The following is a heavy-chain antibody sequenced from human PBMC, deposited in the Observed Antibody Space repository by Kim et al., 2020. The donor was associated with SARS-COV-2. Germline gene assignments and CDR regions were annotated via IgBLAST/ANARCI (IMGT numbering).Heavy chain of an antibody. D-gene: IGHD3-22*01. CDR2: INPISGGT. CDR1: GYSFTGYY. Sequence: ASVKVSCKASGYSFTGYYIHWVRQAPGQGLEWMGRINPISGGTNYAQKLQGRVTMTRDTSITTAYMELSSLSSADTVVYYCARGGYSDTRGCNDAFDIWGRGTKVTVS. V-gene: IGHV1-2*05. J-gene: IGHJ3*02. CDR3: ARGGYSDTRGCNDAFDI.